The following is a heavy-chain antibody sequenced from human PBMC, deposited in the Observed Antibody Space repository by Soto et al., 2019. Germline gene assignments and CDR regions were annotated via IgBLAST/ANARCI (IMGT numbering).Heavy chain of an antibody. Sequence: LRLSCAGSGFIVSSYYMSWVRQAPGKGLEWISVIYSGGSTYYADSVKGRFTISRDNSENMLFLQMNSLRAEDTAIYYCAKELVGALYYGMDVWGQGTTVTVSS. CDR1: GFIVSSYY. V-gene: IGHV3-53*01. J-gene: IGHJ6*02. D-gene: IGHD6-13*01. CDR3: AKELVGALYYGMDV. CDR2: IYSGGST.